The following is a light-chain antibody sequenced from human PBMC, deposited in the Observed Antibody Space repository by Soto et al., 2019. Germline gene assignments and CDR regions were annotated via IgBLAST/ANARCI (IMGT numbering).Light chain of an antibody. J-gene: IGKJ5*01. CDR1: QGIPNY. V-gene: IGKV1-8*01. Sequence: AIRMTQSPSSLSASTGDRVTITCRASQGIPNYLAWYQQKSGRAPKLLIYAASTLQNGVPSRFSGSGSGTDFTLTINNLQSGDSATYFCQQYYSYPITFGQGTRLEIK. CDR3: QQYYSYPIT. CDR2: AAS.